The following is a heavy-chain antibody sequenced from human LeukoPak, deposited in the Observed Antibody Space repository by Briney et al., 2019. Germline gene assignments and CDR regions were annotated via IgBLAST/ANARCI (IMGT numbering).Heavy chain of an antibody. V-gene: IGHV3-23*01. CDR1: GFTFSSYA. CDR2: ISGSGGST. J-gene: IGHJ4*02. Sequence: EAGGSLRLSCAASGFTFSSYAMSWVHQAPGKGLEWVSAISGSGGSTYYADSVKGRFTISRDNSKNTLYLQMNSLRAEDTAVYYCAKGGRWYYFDYWGQGTLVTVSS. D-gene: IGHD6-13*01. CDR3: AKGGRWYYFDY.